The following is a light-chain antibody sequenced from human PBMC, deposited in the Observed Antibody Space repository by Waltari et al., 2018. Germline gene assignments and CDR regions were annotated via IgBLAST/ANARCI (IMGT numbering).Light chain of an antibody. CDR2: DAS. Sequence: EMVLTQSPGTLSLSPGERATLSCRASQTVNNNDLAWYQQNPGQAPRLLIYDASTRVTGIPDRFSGSGSGTDFSLTISSLEPEDFAVYYCQHYGDSPFGQGTRLEIK. CDR1: QTVNNND. V-gene: IGKV3-20*01. CDR3: QHYGDSP. J-gene: IGKJ5*01.